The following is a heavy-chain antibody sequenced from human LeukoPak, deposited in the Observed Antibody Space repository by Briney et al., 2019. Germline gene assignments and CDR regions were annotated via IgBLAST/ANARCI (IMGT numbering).Heavy chain of an antibody. J-gene: IGHJ4*02. D-gene: IGHD3-10*01. CDR2: ISAYNGNT. Sequence: ASVKVSCKASGYTFTSYGISWVRQAPGQGLEWMGWISAYNGNTNYAQKLQGRVTMTTNTSTSTAYMELRSLRSDDTAVYYCARGRLSSGSYLDYFDYWGQGTLVTVSS. CDR3: ARGRLSSGSYLDYFDY. CDR1: GYTFTSYG. V-gene: IGHV1-18*01.